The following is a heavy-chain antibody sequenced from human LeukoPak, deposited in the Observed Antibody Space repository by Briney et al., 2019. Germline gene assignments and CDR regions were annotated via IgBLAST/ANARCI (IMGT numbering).Heavy chain of an antibody. CDR1: GYTFSGHY. Sequence: ASVKVSCKASGYTFSGHYMHWVRQAPGQGLEWMGWTNANSGDTRSVKKFQGRVTMTRDTSISTAYMEVSSLRSDDTAMYYCARLNGDREFDYWGQGTLLTVSS. CDR2: TNANSGDT. V-gene: IGHV1-2*02. CDR3: ARLNGDREFDY. D-gene: IGHD7-27*01. J-gene: IGHJ4*02.